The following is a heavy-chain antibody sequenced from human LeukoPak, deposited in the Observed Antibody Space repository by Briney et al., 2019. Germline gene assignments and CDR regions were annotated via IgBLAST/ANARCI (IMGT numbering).Heavy chain of an antibody. CDR3: ARDPTSSYGDYVDY. J-gene: IGHJ4*02. CDR1: GYTFTSYG. Sequence: ASVKVSCMASGYTFTSYGISWVRQAPGQGLEWMGWISAYNGNKNYAQKLQGRVTMTTDTSTSTAYMELRSLRSDDTAVYYCARDPTSSYGDYVDYWGQGTLVTVSS. CDR2: ISAYNGNK. V-gene: IGHV1-18*01. D-gene: IGHD4-17*01.